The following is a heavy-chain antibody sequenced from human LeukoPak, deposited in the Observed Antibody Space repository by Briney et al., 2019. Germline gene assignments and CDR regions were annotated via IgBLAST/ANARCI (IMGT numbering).Heavy chain of an antibody. J-gene: IGHJ4*02. CDR1: GFTFSSYW. D-gene: IGHD5-12*01. CDR3: ARVSGYSGLSDDY. CDR2: INDDGRST. V-gene: IGHV3-74*01. Sequence: GGSLRLSCAASGFTFSSYWMHWVRQAPGKGLVGVSRINDDGRSTNYADSVKGRFTISRDNAKSTLYLQMNSLRAEDTAVYYCARVSGYSGLSDDYWGQGTLVTVSS.